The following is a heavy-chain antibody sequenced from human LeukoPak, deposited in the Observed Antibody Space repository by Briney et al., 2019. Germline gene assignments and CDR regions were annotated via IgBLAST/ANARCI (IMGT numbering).Heavy chain of an antibody. J-gene: IGHJ4*02. Sequence: ASVKVSCKASGYTFTSYGISWLRQAPGQGLEWMGWISAYNGNTNYAQKLQGRVTINTDTSTSTAYMELRSLRSDDTAVYYCARDRRMVYAPYFDYWGQGTLVTVSS. CDR3: ARDRRMVYAPYFDY. V-gene: IGHV1-18*01. CDR2: ISAYNGNT. D-gene: IGHD2-8*01. CDR1: GYTFTSYG.